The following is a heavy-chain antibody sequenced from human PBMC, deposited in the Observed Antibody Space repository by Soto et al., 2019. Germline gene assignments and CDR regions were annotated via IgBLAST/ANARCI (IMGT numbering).Heavy chain of an antibody. Sequence: SETLSLTCAVSGGPFSGVYWSWIRQPPGKGLEWIGGVSHRGSANYNPSLESRVTMSVATSKNQFSLKLTSVTAADSAVYYCARDAFCGSGTCRVGHWFDPWGQGTLVTVSS. CDR1: GGPFSGVY. CDR3: ARDAFCGSGTCRVGHWFDP. J-gene: IGHJ5*02. CDR2: VSHRGSA. V-gene: IGHV4-34*01. D-gene: IGHD2-21*01.